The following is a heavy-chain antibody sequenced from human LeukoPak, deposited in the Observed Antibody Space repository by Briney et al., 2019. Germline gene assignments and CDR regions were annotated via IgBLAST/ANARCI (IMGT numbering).Heavy chain of an antibody. D-gene: IGHD1-26*01. Sequence: GGSLRLSCAASGFTFSSYAMHWVRQAPGKGLEWVAVISYDGSNKYYADSVKGRFTISRDNSKNTLYLQMNSLRAEDTAVYYCARGRWRWELLGWGQGTLVTVSS. J-gene: IGHJ4*02. CDR3: ARGRWRWELLG. CDR1: GFTFSSYA. CDR2: ISYDGSNK. V-gene: IGHV3-30-3*01.